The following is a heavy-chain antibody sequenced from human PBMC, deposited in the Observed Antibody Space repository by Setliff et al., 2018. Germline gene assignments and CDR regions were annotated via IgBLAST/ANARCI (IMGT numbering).Heavy chain of an antibody. CDR2: IYPGDSDT. D-gene: IGHD3-10*01. V-gene: IGHV5-51*01. J-gene: IGHJ5*02. CDR1: GYSFSNFW. Sequence: RGGSLKISCKGSGYSFSNFWIGWVRQMPGKGLEWMGIIYPGDSDTRYNPSFQGRVTMSADKSINTAYLQWSSLKASDTAIYYCARQKSTGSGNNWFDPWGQGTLVTVSS. CDR3: ARQKSTGSGNNWFDP.